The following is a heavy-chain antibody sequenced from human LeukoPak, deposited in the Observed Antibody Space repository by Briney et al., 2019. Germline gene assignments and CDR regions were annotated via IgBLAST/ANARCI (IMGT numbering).Heavy chain of an antibody. CDR3: ATGRLYNWKLLLAD. V-gene: IGHV3-64*01. Sequence: PGGSLRLSCAASGFTFSSYAMHWVRQAPGKGLEYVSAISYHGVSTYYAHSVKGRFTISRDNSRNTLYLRMGSLRAEDMAVYYCATGRLYNWKLLLADWGRGALVTVSS. J-gene: IGHJ1*01. D-gene: IGHD1-20*01. CDR2: ISYHGVST. CDR1: GFTFSSYA.